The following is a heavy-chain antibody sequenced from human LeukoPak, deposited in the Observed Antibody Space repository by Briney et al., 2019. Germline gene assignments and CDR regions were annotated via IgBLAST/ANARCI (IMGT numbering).Heavy chain of an antibody. J-gene: IGHJ5*02. CDR3: ARSDCSGGSREASGRWFDP. CDR2: IYPGDSDT. V-gene: IGHV5-51*01. CDR1: GYSFTTYW. Sequence: GESLKISCKGSGYSFTTYWIGWVRQMPGKGLEWMGIIYPGDSDTRYSPSFQGQVTISADKSISTAYLQWSSLKASDTAMYYCARSDCSGGSREASGRWFDPWGQGTLVTVPS. D-gene: IGHD2-15*01.